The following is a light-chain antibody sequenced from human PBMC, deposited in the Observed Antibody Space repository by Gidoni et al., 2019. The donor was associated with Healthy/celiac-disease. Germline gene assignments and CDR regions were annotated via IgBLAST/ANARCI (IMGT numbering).Light chain of an antibody. CDR1: SSDVGGSNY. CDR3: SSYTSSSTLEGVV. CDR2: EVS. Sequence: QSALTQPASVSGSPGQSITISCTGTSSDVGGSNYVSWYQQHPGKAPKLMIYEVSNRPSGVSNRFSGSKSGNTASLTISGLQAEDEADYYCSSYTSSSTLEGVVFGGGTKLTVL. V-gene: IGLV2-14*01. J-gene: IGLJ2*01.